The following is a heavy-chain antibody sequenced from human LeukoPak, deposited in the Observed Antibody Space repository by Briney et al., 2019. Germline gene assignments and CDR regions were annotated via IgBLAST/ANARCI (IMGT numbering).Heavy chain of an antibody. CDR1: GFTFSSYA. Sequence: GGSLRLSCAASGFTFSSYAMSWVRQAPGKGLEWVSAISGSGAGTYYADSVKGRFTISRDNSKNTLYLQMNSLRAEDTAVYYCARDNVYYFDYWGQGTLVTVSS. J-gene: IGHJ4*02. V-gene: IGHV3-23*01. CDR3: ARDNVYYFDY. CDR2: ISGSGAGT.